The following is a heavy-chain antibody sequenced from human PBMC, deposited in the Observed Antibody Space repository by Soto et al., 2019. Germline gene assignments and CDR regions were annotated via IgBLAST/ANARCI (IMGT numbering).Heavy chain of an antibody. D-gene: IGHD2-8*02. J-gene: IGHJ4*01. CDR3: AKDHWDRPNTGCPWDD. V-gene: IGHV3-23*01. Sequence: EVHLLESGGALAQPGGSLRLSCISSGFTVGNDWKSWVRQSPGKELEWVTSINGGGDSTYYTDSVKGRFTVSSDKSKNMLTLQMNSLNAEDTALYYCAKDHWDRPNTGCPWDDWGLGTLVTATS. CDR1: GFTVGNDW. CDR2: INGGGDST.